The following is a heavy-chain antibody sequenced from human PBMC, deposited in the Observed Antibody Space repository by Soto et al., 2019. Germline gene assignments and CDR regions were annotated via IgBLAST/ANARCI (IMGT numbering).Heavy chain of an antibody. CDR1: GVSVRRIY. CDR2: IYNGGTT. J-gene: IGHJ4*02. Sequence: SETLSLTCTVSGVSVRRIYYSWVRQSPGKGLEWIGNIYNGGTTNYTPSLKSRVAIFVDTSKNQLSVNLTSMTAADTAIYYCVQTTGWPGFDFWGQG. CDR3: VQTTGWPGFDF. V-gene: IGHV4-59*02. D-gene: IGHD6-19*01.